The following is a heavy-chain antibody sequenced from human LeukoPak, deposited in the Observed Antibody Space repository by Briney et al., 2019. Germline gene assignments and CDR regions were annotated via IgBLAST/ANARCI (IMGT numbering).Heavy chain of an antibody. CDR1: GFTFSSYS. V-gene: IGHV3-21*01. D-gene: IGHD2-21*01. CDR2: ISSSSSYI. Sequence: PGGSLRLSCAASGFTFSSYSMNWVRQAPGKGLEWVSSISSSSSYIYYADSVKGRFTISKDNAKNSLYLQMNSLRAEDTAVYYCARDVEVASYYFDYWGQGTLVTVSS. J-gene: IGHJ4*02. CDR3: ARDVEVASYYFDY.